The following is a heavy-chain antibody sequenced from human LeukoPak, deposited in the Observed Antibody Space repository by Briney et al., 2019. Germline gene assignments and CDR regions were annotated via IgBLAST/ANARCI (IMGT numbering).Heavy chain of an antibody. J-gene: IGHJ4*02. CDR1: GYNFINYW. V-gene: IGHV5-51*01. D-gene: IGHD5-18*01. CDR2: IYPGDSDT. CDR3: ARHGDPGRGIQPWLPA. Sequence: GESLKISCKGSGYNFINYWIAWVRQMPGKGLEWMGIIYPGDSDTRYSPSFQGQVTISADKSISTAYLQWSSLQASDTAMYFCARHGDPGRGIQPWLPAWGQGTLVTVSS.